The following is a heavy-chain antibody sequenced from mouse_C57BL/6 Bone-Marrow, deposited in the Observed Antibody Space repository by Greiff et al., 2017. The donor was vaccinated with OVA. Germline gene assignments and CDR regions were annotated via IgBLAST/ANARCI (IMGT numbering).Heavy chain of an antibody. CDR1: GFNIKDYY. V-gene: IGHV14-1*01. CDR3: TADYYGSSPFAY. Sequence: VQLQQSGAELVRPGASVKLSCTASGFNIKDYYMHWVKQRPEQGLEWIGRIDPEDGDTEYAPKFQGKATMTADTSSNTAYLQLSSLTSEDTAVYYCTADYYGSSPFAYWGQGTLVTVSA. J-gene: IGHJ3*01. D-gene: IGHD1-1*01. CDR2: IDPEDGDT.